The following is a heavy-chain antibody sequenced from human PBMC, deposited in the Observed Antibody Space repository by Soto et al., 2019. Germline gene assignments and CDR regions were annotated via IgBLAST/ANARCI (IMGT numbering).Heavy chain of an antibody. Sequence: GGSLRLSCAASGFTFSSYSMNWVRQAPGKGLEWVSSISSSSSYIYYADSVKGRFTISRDNAKNSLYLQMNSLRAEDTAVYYCARGRAVVVPAASSPWFDPWGQGTLVTVSS. CDR2: ISSSSSYI. CDR3: ARGRAVVVPAASSPWFDP. V-gene: IGHV3-21*01. J-gene: IGHJ5*02. D-gene: IGHD2-2*01. CDR1: GFTFSSYS.